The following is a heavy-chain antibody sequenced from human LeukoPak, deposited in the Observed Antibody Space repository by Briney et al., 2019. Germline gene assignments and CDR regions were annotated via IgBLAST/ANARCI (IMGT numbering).Heavy chain of an antibody. D-gene: IGHD3-9*01. CDR1: GFSLSTSGVG. Sequence: SGPTLVKPTRTLTLTCTFSGFSLSTSGVGVGWIRQPPGKALEWLALIYWDDDKHYSPSLKSRLTITKDTSKNQVVLTMTNMEPEDTATYYCAHRRRYYDILTGYSNADYNWFDPWGQGTLVTVSS. CDR2: IYWDDDK. CDR3: AHRRRYYDILTGYSNADYNWFDP. J-gene: IGHJ5*02. V-gene: IGHV2-5*02.